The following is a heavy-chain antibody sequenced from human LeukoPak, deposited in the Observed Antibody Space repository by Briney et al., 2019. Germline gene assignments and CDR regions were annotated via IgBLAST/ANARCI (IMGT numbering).Heavy chain of an antibody. D-gene: IGHD2-21*02. J-gene: IGHJ4*02. CDR3: ARDGDWAFDY. Sequence: GGSLRLSCAASGFTFSSSYSMHWVRQAPGKGLEWVAHISLTTTTASYADSVKGRFTMSRDNAKNSLFLQMNSLRAEDTAVYYCARDGDWAFDYWGQGTLVTVSS. CDR2: ISLTTTTA. V-gene: IGHV3-48*01. CDR1: GFTFSSSYS.